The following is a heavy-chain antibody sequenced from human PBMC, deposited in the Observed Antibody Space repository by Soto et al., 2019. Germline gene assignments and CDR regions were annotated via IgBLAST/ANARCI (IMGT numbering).Heavy chain of an antibody. Sequence: EVQLVESGGGLVQPGGSLRLSCAASGFTFSDHYMDWVRQAPGKGLEWVGRIRNKANSYTTEYAASVKGRFTISRDDSKTSLYLQRNSLTTEDTAVYYCASSWGDYRYLDYWGQGSLVTVSS. V-gene: IGHV3-72*01. D-gene: IGHD4-17*01. CDR3: ASSWGDYRYLDY. J-gene: IGHJ4*02. CDR2: IRNKANSYTT. CDR1: GFTFSDHY.